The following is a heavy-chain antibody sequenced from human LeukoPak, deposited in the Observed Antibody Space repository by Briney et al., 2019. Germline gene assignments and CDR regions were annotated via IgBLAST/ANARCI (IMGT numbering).Heavy chain of an antibody. J-gene: IGHJ3*02. V-gene: IGHV3-21*01. CDR2: I. CDR3: ARDAFDI. Sequence: GGSLRPSGAAPGTAFRSYSMNWVRQAPGKGLEWVSSIKGRFTISRDNAKNSLYLQMNSLRAEDTAVYYCARDAFDIWGQGTMVTVSS. CDR1: GTAFRSYS.